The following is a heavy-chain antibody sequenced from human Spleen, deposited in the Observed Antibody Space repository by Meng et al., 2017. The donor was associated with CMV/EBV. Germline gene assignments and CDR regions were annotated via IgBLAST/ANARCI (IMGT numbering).Heavy chain of an antibody. Sequence: YYWSWIRQPPGNGLEWIGEINHSGSTNYNPSPKSRVTISVDTSKNQFSLKLSSVTAADTAVYYCARGLGRFPRHYYDSSGRAEYFQHWGQGTLVTVSS. CDR2: INHSGST. CDR1: YY. J-gene: IGHJ1*01. D-gene: IGHD3-22*01. V-gene: IGHV4-34*01. CDR3: ARGLGRFPRHYYDSSGRAEYFQH.